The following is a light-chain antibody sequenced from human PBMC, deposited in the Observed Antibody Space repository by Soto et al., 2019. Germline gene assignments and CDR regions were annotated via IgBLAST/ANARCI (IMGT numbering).Light chain of an antibody. CDR2: GAS. Sequence: EIVLTQSPGTLSLSPGERATLSCRASQSVSSSHLAWYQQKPGQAPRLFMYGASNRATGIPDRFSGSGSGKDFTLSISRLEPEDFAVYYCQHYGSSRRTFGQGTKLEIK. CDR1: QSVSSSH. CDR3: QHYGSSRRT. V-gene: IGKV3-20*01. J-gene: IGKJ2*01.